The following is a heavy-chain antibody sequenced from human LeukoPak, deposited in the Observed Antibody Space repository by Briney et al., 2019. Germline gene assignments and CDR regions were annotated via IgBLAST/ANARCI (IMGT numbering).Heavy chain of an antibody. J-gene: IGHJ4*02. CDR3: AKAGYCSGGSCYGSDY. CDR1: GLPFSSYG. CDR2: ISYDGSNE. Sequence: GRSLRLSCAASGLPFSSYGMHWVRQAPGKGLEWVALISYDGSNEHYADSVKGRFTISRDNSKNTLYLQMDSLRAEDTAVYYCAKAGYCSGGSCYGSDYWGQGTLVSVSS. V-gene: IGHV3-30*18. D-gene: IGHD2-15*01.